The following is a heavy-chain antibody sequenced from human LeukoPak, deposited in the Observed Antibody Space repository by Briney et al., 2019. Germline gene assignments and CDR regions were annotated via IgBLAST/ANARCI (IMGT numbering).Heavy chain of an antibody. CDR2: INQDGSER. D-gene: IGHD3-3*01. V-gene: IGHV3-7*01. CDR1: GFTFSNYW. CDR3: ARDDFWSGYYPDY. J-gene: IGHJ4*02. Sequence: GGSRRLSCAASGFTFSNYWMSWVRQAPGKGLDWVANINQDGSERYYVDSVKGRFSISRDNAKNSLYLQMNSLRAEDTAVYYCARDDFWSGYYPDYWGQGTLVTVSS.